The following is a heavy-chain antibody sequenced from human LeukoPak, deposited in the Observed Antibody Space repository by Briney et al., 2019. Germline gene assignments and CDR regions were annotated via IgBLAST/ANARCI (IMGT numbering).Heavy chain of an antibody. D-gene: IGHD1-1*01. J-gene: IGHJ6*02. CDR3: AKRAGTSSNYYYGMDV. Sequence: GASVKVSCKASGYTFTIYGITWVRQAPGQGLEWMGWISPYNGNTNYAQKFQGRVTLTTDTSTATVFMEVGSLRADDTAVYYCAKRAGTSSNYYYGMDVWGQGTTVTVSS. CDR2: ISPYNGNT. V-gene: IGHV1-18*01. CDR1: GYTFTIYG.